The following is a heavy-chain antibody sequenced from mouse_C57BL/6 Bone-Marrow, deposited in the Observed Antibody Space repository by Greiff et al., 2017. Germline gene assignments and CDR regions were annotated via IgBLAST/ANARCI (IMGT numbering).Heavy chain of an antibody. CDR1: GYTFTDYN. V-gene: IGHV1-18*01. D-gene: IGHD2-3*01. J-gene: IGHJ4*01. CDR2: INPNNGGT. CDR3: ATVGDGYYAMDY. Sequence: EVQLQQSGPELVKPGASVKIPCKASGYTFTDYNMDWVKQSHGKSLEWIGDINPNNGGTIYNQKFKGKATLTVDKSSSTAYMELRSLTSEDTAVYYCATVGDGYYAMDYWGQGTSVTVSS.